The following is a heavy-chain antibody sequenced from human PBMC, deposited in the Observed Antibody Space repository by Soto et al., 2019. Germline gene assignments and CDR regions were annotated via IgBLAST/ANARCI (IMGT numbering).Heavy chain of an antibody. Sequence: SETLSLTCTVSGASISGFYWSWIRKSAGKGLEWIGRIYATGTTDYNPSLKSRVMMSVDTSKKQFSLKLRSVTAADTSVYYCARTDIVTTNWFDPWGQGTLVTVSS. CDR3: ARTDIVTTNWFDP. CDR2: IYATGTT. V-gene: IGHV4-4*07. D-gene: IGHD5-12*01. CDR1: GASISGFY. J-gene: IGHJ5*02.